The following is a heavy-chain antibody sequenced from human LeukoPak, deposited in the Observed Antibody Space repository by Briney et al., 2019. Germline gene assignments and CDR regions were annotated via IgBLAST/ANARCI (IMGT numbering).Heavy chain of an antibody. J-gene: IGHJ4*02. CDR3: AKDPRGSLERRGHFDF. CDR2: ISASGGST. D-gene: IGHD1-1*01. V-gene: IGHV3-23*01. CDR1: GFAFDIYA. Sequence: GGSLRLSCAASGFAFDIYAMTWVRQAPGKGLEWVSGISASGGSTYYADSVKGRFTISRDNSKNTVYLQMNSLRGEDTAVYYCAKDPRGSLERRGHFDFWGQGTLVTVSS.